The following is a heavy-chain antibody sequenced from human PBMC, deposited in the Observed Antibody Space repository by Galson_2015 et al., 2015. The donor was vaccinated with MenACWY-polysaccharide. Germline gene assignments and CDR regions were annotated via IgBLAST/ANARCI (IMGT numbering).Heavy chain of an antibody. CDR3: ARSTVINSGKDYMDV. Sequence: ETLSLTCAVSGYSISSHNWWNWVRQSPGKGLEWIGEISHSGSTHYNPSLKSRVTISEDKSKNQFSLNLSSVTAADTAVYYCARSTVINSGKDYMDVWGKGTTVTVSS. CDR1: GYSISSHNW. CDR2: ISHSGST. J-gene: IGHJ6*03. D-gene: IGHD1-26*01. V-gene: IGHV4-4*02.